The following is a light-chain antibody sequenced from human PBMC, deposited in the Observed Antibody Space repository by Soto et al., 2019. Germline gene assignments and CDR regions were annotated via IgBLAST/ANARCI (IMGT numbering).Light chain of an antibody. V-gene: IGLV2-8*01. J-gene: IGLJ2*01. Sequence: QSVLTQPPSASGSPGQSVTISCTGTSSDVGGYNYVSWYQHHPGKAPKLMIYEVSKRPSGVPDRFSGSKSGNTASLTVSGLQAEDEADYYCSSYAGSSNVVFGGGTKLTVL. CDR2: EVS. CDR1: SSDVGGYNY. CDR3: SSYAGSSNVV.